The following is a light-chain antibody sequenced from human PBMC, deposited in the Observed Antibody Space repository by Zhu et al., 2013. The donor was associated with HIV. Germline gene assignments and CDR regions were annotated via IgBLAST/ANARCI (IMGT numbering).Light chain of an antibody. CDR2: AAS. V-gene: IGKV3-20*01. CDR3: QQYLSSPLT. J-gene: IGKJ4*01. CDR1: QSVSSSY. Sequence: EILLTQSPGTLSLSPGERATLSCRASQSVSSSYLAWYQHKPGQAPRPLIYAASRRATGISDRFSGSGSGTDFTLTISRLEPEDFAVYYCQQYLSSPLTFGRGTTVEFK.